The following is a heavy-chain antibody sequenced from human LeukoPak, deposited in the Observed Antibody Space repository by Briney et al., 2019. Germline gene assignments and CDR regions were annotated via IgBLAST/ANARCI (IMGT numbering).Heavy chain of an antibody. V-gene: IGHV3-33*01. CDR3: ASSSSSGTFDY. CDR1: GFTFSSYG. J-gene: IGHJ4*02. Sequence: GGSLRLSCAASGFTFSSYGMHWVRQAPGKGLEWVAVIWYDGSNKYYADSVKGRFTISRDNSKNTLYLQMNSLRAEDTAVYYCASSSSSGTFDYWGPGTLVTVSS. D-gene: IGHD6-6*01. CDR2: IWYDGSNK.